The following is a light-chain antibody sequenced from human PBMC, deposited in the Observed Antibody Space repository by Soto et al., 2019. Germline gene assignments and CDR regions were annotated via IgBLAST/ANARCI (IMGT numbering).Light chain of an antibody. V-gene: IGKV3-11*01. CDR3: QQHNNWPPFT. J-gene: IGKJ5*01. CDR1: QGISNY. Sequence: DIEMTQSPSTLSSSAGERATLACRASQGISNYLAWYQQKPGKAPNLLIYDASISANGSPATFSGSGSGTDFTLTISSLLPDDVAVNYYQQHNNWPPFTFGRGTRVEIK. CDR2: DAS.